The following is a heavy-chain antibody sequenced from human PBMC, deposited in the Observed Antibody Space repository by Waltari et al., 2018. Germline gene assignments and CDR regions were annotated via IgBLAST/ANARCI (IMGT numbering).Heavy chain of an antibody. J-gene: IGHJ6*02. Sequence: QVQLQESGPRLVKPSETLSLTCSVSGDFLPNPDYHWPWVRPSPGRGLEWIGFVYYTGDTEYNESLMSRVSMSVDTAKNQFSLKLTSVTAADAAVYFRAREGPYFYGMDVWGQGKTVTVSS. V-gene: IGHV4-30-4*08. CDR2: VYYTGDT. CDR3: AREGPYFYGMDV. CDR1: GDFLPNPDYH.